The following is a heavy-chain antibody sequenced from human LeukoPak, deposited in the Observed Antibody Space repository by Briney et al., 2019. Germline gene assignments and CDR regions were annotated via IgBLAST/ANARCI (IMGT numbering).Heavy chain of an antibody. D-gene: IGHD4-23*01. V-gene: IGHV3-7*05. Sequence: GGSLRLSCVASGFTFSSHWMTWVRQAPGRGLEWVANIKQDGREKHYVDSVKGRFTISRDDAKNSLYPQMSSLRAEDTAVYYCAREGQESGGKDYWGQGTRVTVSS. J-gene: IGHJ4*02. CDR2: IKQDGREK. CDR1: GFTFSSHW. CDR3: AREGQESGGKDY.